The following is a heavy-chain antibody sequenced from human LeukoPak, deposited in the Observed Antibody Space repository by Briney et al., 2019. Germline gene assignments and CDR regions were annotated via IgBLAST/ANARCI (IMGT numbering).Heavy chain of an antibody. D-gene: IGHD3-16*02. CDR3: ARVGGEYDYVWGSYRYSYFDY. Sequence: GGSLRLSCAASGFTFSSYAMSWVRQAPGKGLEWVSAISGSGGSTYYADSVKGRFTISRDNSKNTLYLQMNSLRAEDTAAYYCARVGGEYDYVWGSYRYSYFDYWGQGTLVTVSS. CDR1: GFTFSSYA. CDR2: ISGSGGST. V-gene: IGHV3-23*01. J-gene: IGHJ4*02.